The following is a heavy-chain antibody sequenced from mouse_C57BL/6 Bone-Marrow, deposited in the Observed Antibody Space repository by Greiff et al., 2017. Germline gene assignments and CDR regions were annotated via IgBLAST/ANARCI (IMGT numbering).Heavy chain of an antibody. J-gene: IGHJ2*01. CDR2: IHPNSGST. V-gene: IGHV1-64*01. D-gene: IGHD1-1*01. CDR1: GYTFTSYW. CDR3: ARGGLLPYY. Sequence: QVQLQQSGAELVKPGASVKLSCKASGYTFTSYWMHWVKQRPGQGLEWIEMIHPNSGSTNYNEKFKSKATMTVDKSSSTAYMQLSSLTSEDSAVYYCARGGLLPYYWGQGTTLTVSS.